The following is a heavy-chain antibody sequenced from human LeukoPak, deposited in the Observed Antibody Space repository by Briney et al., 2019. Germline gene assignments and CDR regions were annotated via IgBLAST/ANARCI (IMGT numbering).Heavy chain of an antibody. CDR3: ARQQSGNWHDVGLDY. Sequence: PSETLSLTCTVSGGSISSGGYYWSWIRQPPGKGLEWIGYIYYSGITNYHPSLKSRVTISVDTSKNQFSLKLSSVTAADTAVYYCARQQSGNWHDVGLDYWGQGTLVAVSS. CDR1: GGSISSGGYY. CDR2: IYYSGIT. J-gene: IGHJ4*02. V-gene: IGHV4-61*08. D-gene: IGHD1-1*01.